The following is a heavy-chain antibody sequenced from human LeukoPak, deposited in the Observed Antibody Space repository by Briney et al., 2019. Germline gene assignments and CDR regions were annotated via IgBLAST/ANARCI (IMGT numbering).Heavy chain of an antibody. CDR2: IKQDGSEM. V-gene: IGHV3-7*01. D-gene: IGHD1-26*01. CDR1: GFTFSSYW. Sequence: AGGSLRLSCAASGFTFSSYWMSWVRQAPGKGLEWVATIKQDGSEMYYVDSVKGRFTISRGNAKKSLYLQMNSLRVEDTGVYYCASWGEGALDNWGQGTLVTVSS. CDR3: ASWGEGALDN. J-gene: IGHJ4*02.